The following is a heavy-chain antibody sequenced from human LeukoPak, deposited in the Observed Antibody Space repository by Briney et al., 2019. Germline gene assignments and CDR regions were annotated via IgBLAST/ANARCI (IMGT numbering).Heavy chain of an antibody. J-gene: IGHJ6*03. CDR1: GDSISSINW. CDR3: ARAPDTAIPYYYMDV. CDR2: IHHSGKP. Sequence: PSETLSLTCAVSGDSISSINWWTWVRLSPEKGLEWIGEIHHSGKPNYNPSLKSRVNISLDKSKNHFSLRVNSVVAADTAIYYCARAPDTAIPYYYMDVWGKGTTVTVSS. V-gene: IGHV4/OR15-8*02. D-gene: IGHD5-18*01.